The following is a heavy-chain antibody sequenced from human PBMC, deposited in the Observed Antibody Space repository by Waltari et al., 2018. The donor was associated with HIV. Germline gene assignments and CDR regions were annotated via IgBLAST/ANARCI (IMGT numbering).Heavy chain of an antibody. V-gene: IGHV3-66*02. J-gene: IGHJ5*02. D-gene: IGHD3-3*01. CDR1: GSSVSRNY. Sequence: EVQEVESGGHLVQPGRSRAPSCAPSGSSVSRNYMTWVRQGPGEGLGVVAGLYFDGTKHFAIFRKGRFIISRDNSKNKVYLQMNYLRPEGTGFYYCWKGVRYYGFGGGYLETAPWGQGTLLTVSS. CDR3: WKGVRYYGFGGGYLETAP. CDR2: LYFDGTK.